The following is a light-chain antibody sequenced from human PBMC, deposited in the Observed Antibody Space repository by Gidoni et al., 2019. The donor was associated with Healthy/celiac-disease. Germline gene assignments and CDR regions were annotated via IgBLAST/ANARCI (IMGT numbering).Light chain of an antibody. CDR2: AAS. CDR3: QQSYSTPGT. Sequence: IQMTQSPSSLSASVGDRVTITSRASQSISSYLNWYQQKPGKAPKLLIYAASSLQSGVPSRFSGSGSGTDFTLTISSLQPEDFATYYCQQSYSTPGTFGQGTKLEIK. CDR1: QSISSY. J-gene: IGKJ2*02. V-gene: IGKV1-39*01.